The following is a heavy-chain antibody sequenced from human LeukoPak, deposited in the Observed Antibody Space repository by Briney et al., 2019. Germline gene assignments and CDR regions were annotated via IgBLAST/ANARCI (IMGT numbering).Heavy chain of an antibody. CDR2: INPNSGGT. J-gene: IGHJ4*02. D-gene: IGHD2-15*01. V-gene: IGHV1-2*02. CDR1: GHTFSGYY. Sequence: GASVKVSCKASGHTFSGYYMHWVRQAPGQGLEWMRWINPNSGGTNYAQKFQGRVTMTRDTSISTAYMELSRLRSDDTAVYYCARVRRTGYCSGGSCYSFGYWGQGTLVTVSS. CDR3: ARVRRTGYCSGGSCYSFGY.